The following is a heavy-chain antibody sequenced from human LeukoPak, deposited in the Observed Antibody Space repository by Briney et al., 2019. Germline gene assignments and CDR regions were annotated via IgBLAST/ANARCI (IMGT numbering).Heavy chain of an antibody. CDR3: ARNRDAYNSVY. CDR2: IYYSGST. CDR1: GGSVSSGSYY. Sequence: SETLSLTCTVSGGSVSSGSYYWTWIRQPPGKGLEWIGHIYYSGSTNYNPSLKSRVTTSVDTSKNQFSLKLSSVTAADTAVYYCARNRDAYNSVYWGQGTLVIVSS. D-gene: IGHD5-24*01. V-gene: IGHV4-61*01. J-gene: IGHJ4*02.